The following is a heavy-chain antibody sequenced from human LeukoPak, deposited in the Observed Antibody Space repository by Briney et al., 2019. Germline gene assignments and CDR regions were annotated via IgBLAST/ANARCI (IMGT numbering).Heavy chain of an antibody. Sequence: SETLSLTCTVSGGSISSHYWSWIRQPPGKGLEWIGYIYCSGSTNYNPSLKSRVTISVDTSKNQFSLKLSPVTAADTAVYYCAREGKTGTTLWFAIDPWGQGTLVTVSS. J-gene: IGHJ5*02. V-gene: IGHV4-59*11. D-gene: IGHD1-7*01. CDR3: AREGKTGTTLWFAIDP. CDR2: IYCSGST. CDR1: GGSISSHY.